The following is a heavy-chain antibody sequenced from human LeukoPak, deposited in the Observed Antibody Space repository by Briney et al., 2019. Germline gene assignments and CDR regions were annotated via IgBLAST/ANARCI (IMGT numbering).Heavy chain of an antibody. D-gene: IGHD3-22*01. Sequence: SVKVSCKASGGTFSSYAISWVRQAPGQGLEWMGRIIPIFGTATYAQKFQGRVTITTDESTSTAYMELSSLRSEDTAVYYCARVSNEYYYDSSGYYTDYWGQGTLVTVSS. CDR2: IIPIFGTA. CDR3: ARVSNEYYYDSSGYYTDY. CDR1: GGTFSSYA. J-gene: IGHJ4*02. V-gene: IGHV1-69*05.